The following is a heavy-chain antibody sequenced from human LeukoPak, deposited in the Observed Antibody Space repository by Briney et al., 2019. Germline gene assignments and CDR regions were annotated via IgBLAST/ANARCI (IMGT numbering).Heavy chain of an antibody. Sequence: GGSLRLSCSASGFTFSNAWMSWVRQAPGKGLEWVGRIKSKTDGETTDYAAPVKGRFTISRDDSKNTLYLQMNSLKTEDTAVYYCTTDQYSYGSPFDYWGQGTLVTVSS. CDR1: GFTFSNAW. CDR2: IKSKTDGETT. D-gene: IGHD5-18*01. V-gene: IGHV3-15*01. J-gene: IGHJ4*02. CDR3: TTDQYSYGSPFDY.